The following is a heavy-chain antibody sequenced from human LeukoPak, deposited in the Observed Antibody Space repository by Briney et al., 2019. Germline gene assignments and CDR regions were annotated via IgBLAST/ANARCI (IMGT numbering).Heavy chain of an antibody. Sequence: GGSLRLSCVASGFSFSSYGMHWVRQAPGKGLEWVAFIQYDGTDKYYADSVKGRFTISRDNSKNTLLLQMRSLRVQDTAVYYCAEDGAGYSQRGGDYWGQGTLVTVSS. D-gene: IGHD5-24*01. V-gene: IGHV3-30*02. CDR3: AEDGAGYSQRGGDY. J-gene: IGHJ4*02. CDR2: IQYDGTDK. CDR1: GFSFSSYG.